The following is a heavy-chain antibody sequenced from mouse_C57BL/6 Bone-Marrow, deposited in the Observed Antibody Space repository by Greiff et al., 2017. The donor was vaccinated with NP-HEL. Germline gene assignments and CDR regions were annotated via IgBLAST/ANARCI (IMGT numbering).Heavy chain of an antibody. CDR3: ARGQLRLRWFAY. CDR1: GYTFTSYG. J-gene: IGHJ3*01. V-gene: IGHV1-81*01. Sequence: LVESGAELARPGASVKLSCKASGYTFTSYGISWVKQRTGQGLEWIGEIYPRSGNTYYNEKFKGKATLTADKSSSTAYMELRSLTSEDSAVYFCARGQLRLRWFAYWGQGTLVTVSA. CDR2: IYPRSGNT. D-gene: IGHD3-2*02.